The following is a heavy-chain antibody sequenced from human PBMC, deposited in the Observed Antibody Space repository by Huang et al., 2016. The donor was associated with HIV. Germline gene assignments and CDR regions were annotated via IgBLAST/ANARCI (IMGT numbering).Heavy chain of an antibody. CDR1: GYSFTSYW. J-gene: IGHJ4*02. D-gene: IGHD3-10*01. CDR3: ARGGYYYGSGSYWDY. Sequence: EVQLVQSGAEVKKPGESLKISCKGSGYSFTSYWIGWVRQMPGKGLEWMGIISPSDSDTRYSPSFQGQVTISADKSISTAYLQWSSLKASDTAMYYCARGGYYYGSGSYWDYWGQGTLVTVSS. V-gene: IGHV5-51*03. CDR2: ISPSDSDT.